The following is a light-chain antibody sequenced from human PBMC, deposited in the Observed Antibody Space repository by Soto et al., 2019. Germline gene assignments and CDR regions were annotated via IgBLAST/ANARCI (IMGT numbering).Light chain of an antibody. CDR1: VSVSSN. Sequence: ETLMTQSPATLSVSPGERVTLSCRARVSVSSNLAWYQQHPGQAPRLLICGATGKATGIPARFTGSGSGTEFTLTISSLQSEDFAVYYCQQSNEWPHTFGQGTKLEI. V-gene: IGKV3-15*01. CDR3: QQSNEWPHT. CDR2: GAT. J-gene: IGKJ2*01.